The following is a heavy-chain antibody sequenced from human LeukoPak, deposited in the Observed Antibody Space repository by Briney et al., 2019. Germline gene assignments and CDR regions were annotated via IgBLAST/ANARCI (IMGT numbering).Heavy chain of an antibody. V-gene: IGHV1-8*01. J-gene: IGHJ4*02. CDR2: MNPNSGNT. CDR1: GYTFTSHE. CDR3: AGGTRTEDY. D-gene: IGHD1-14*01. Sequence: GASVKVSCKASGYTFTSHEINWVRQATGQGLEWMGWMNPNSGNTGYAQKFQGRVTMTRDTSISTAYMELGSLRSEGTAVYYCAGGTRTEDYWGQGTLVTVSS.